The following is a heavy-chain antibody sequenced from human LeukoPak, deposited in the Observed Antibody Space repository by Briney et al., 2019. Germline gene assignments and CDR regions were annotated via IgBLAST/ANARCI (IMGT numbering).Heavy chain of an antibody. D-gene: IGHD3-3*02. CDR1: GFTFRNYA. CDR2: LRDSGDGT. V-gene: IGHV3-23*01. Sequence: GGSLRLSCAASGFTFRNYAMSWVRQTPGKGLEWVSALRDSGDGTYYADSVKGRFTISRDNAKNSLYLQMNSLRAEDTALYYCAKDILARSKTPWAFDIWGQGTMVTVSS. J-gene: IGHJ3*02. CDR3: AKDILARSKTPWAFDI.